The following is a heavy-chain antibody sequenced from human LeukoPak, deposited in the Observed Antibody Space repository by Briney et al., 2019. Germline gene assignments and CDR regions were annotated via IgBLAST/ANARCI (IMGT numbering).Heavy chain of an antibody. D-gene: IGHD6-13*01. CDR1: GFTFDDYA. CDR2: ISWNSGSI. V-gene: IGHV3-9*01. J-gene: IGHJ3*02. Sequence: GRSLRLSCAASGFTFDDYAMHWVRQAPGKGLEWVPGISWNSGSIGYADSVKGRFTISRDNAKNSLYLQMNSLRDEDTALYYCAKDMAHSSSWFAFDIWGQGTMVTVSS. CDR3: AKDMAHSSSWFAFDI.